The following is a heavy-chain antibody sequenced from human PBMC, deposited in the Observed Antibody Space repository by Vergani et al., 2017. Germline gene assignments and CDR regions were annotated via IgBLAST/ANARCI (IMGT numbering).Heavy chain of an antibody. CDR1: GFTFSDYY. CDR3: AKVVDSSGFLPFDY. CDR2: ISGSGGST. D-gene: IGHD6-19*01. V-gene: IGHV3-23*04. Sequence: VQLVESGGGLVKPGGSLRLSCAASGFTFSDYYMSWIRQAPGKGLEWVSAISGSGGSTYYADSVKGRFTISRDNSKNTLYLQMNSLRAEDTAVYYCAKVVDSSGFLPFDYWGQGTLVTVSS. J-gene: IGHJ4*02.